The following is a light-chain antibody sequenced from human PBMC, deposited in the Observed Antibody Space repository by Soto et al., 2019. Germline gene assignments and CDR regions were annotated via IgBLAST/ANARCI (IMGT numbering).Light chain of an antibody. CDR1: QTISSW. V-gene: IGKV1-5*01. CDR3: QQYISVSLLT. Sequence: DIQMTQSPSTLSASLGDRVTITCRASQTISSWLAWYQQKPGKAPKLLIYDASSLESGVPSRFSGSGSGTEFTLTISSLQPDDFSTYYCQQYISVSLLTFGGGTKVDIK. J-gene: IGKJ4*01. CDR2: DAS.